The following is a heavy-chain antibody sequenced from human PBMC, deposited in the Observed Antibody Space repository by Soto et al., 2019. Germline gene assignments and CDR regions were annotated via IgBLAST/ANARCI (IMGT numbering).Heavy chain of an antibody. J-gene: IGHJ4*02. D-gene: IGHD3-10*01. CDR3: ARERSSGSYPDPDY. CDR1: GYTFTSYD. V-gene: IGHV1-8*01. Sequence: QVQLVQSGAEVKKPGASVKVSCKASGYTFTSYDINWVRQATGQGLEWMGWMNPNSGNTGYAQKFQGRGTMTRNTSRSTAYMELSSLRSEDTAVYYCARERSSGSYPDPDYWGQGTLVTVSS. CDR2: MNPNSGNT.